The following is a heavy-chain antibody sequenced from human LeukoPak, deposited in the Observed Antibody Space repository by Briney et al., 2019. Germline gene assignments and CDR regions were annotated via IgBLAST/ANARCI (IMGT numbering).Heavy chain of an antibody. D-gene: IGHD3-9*01. CDR3: ARDYVLRYFDRKYYYYGMDV. CDR1: GGSISSGDYY. V-gene: IGHV4-30-4*01. Sequence: PSETLSLTCTVSGGSISSGDYYWSWIRQPPGKGLEWIWYIYYSGSTYYNPSLKSRVTISVDTSKNQFSLKLSSVTAADTAVYYCARDYVLRYFDRKYYYYGMDVWGKGTTVTVSS. CDR2: IYYSGST. J-gene: IGHJ6*04.